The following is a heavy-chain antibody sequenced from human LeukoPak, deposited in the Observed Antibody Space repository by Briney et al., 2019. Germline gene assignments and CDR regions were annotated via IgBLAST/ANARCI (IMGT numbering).Heavy chain of an antibody. J-gene: IGHJ4*02. CDR3: ATQQQLEGLFDY. CDR1: GFTFSDAW. D-gene: IGHD6-13*01. V-gene: IGHV3-15*01. CDR2: IKTKADGGTT. Sequence: GGSLRLSCAASGFTFSDAWMSWVRQAPGKGLEWVGRIKTKADGGTTDYAAPVKGRFTISRDDSKNMLYLQMNSLKTEDTAVCYCATQQQLEGLFDYWGQGTLVTVSS.